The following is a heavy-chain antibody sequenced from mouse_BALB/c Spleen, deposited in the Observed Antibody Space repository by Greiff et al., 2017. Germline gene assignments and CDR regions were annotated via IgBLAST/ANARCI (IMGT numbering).Heavy chain of an antibody. V-gene: IGHV1-87*01. D-gene: IGHD1-1*01. J-gene: IGHJ2*01. CDR2: IYPGDGDT. CDR1: GYTFTSYW. Sequence: VKLQESGAELARPGASVKLSCKASGYTFTSYWMQWVKQRPGQGLEWIGAIYPGDGDTRYTQKFKGKATLTADKSSSTAYMQLSSLASEDSAVYYCARRDYGSSFDYWGQGTTLTVSS. CDR3: ARRDYGSSFDY.